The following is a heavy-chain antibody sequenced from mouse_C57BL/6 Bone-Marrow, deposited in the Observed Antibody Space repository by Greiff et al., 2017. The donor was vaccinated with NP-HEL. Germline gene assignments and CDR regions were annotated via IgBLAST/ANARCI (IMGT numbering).Heavy chain of an antibody. CDR1: GFSLTSYG. V-gene: IGHV2-2*01. CDR2: IWSGGST. D-gene: IGHD1-1*01. Sequence: VKLVESGPGLVQPSQSLSITCTVSGFSLTSYGVHWVRQSPGKGLEWLGVIWSGGSTDYNAAFIFRLSISKDNSKSQVFFKMNSLQADDTAIYYCASNYYGSSYHYAMDYWGQGTSVTVSS. CDR3: ASNYYGSSYHYAMDY. J-gene: IGHJ4*01.